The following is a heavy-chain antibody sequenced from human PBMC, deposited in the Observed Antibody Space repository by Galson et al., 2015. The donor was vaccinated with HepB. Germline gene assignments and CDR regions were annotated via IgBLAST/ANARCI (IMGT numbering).Heavy chain of an antibody. V-gene: IGHV4-39*01. D-gene: IGHD3-10*01. J-gene: IGHJ6*03. CDR2: IYYSGST. Sequence: LSLTCTVSGGSISSSSYYWGWIRQPPGKGLEWIGSIYYSGSTYYNPSLKSRVTISVDTSKNQFSLKLSSVTAADTAVYYCARLDVVGSHRLMVRGPPPDYYYYMDVWGKGTTVTVSS. CDR3: ARLDVVGSHRLMVRGPPPDYYYYMDV. CDR1: GGSISSSSYY.